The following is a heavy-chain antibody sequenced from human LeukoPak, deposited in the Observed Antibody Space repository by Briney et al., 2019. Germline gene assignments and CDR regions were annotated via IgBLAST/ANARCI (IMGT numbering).Heavy chain of an antibody. CDR1: GFTFSSYA. Sequence: PGGSLRLSCAVSGFTFSSYAMHWVRQAPGKGLEWVAVISYDGSNKYYADSVKGRFTISRDNSKNTLYLQMNSLRAEDTAVYYCASGVVPAAMYYWGQGTLVTVSS. V-gene: IGHV3-30*04. CDR2: ISYDGSNK. CDR3: ASGVVPAAMYY. J-gene: IGHJ4*02. D-gene: IGHD2-2*01.